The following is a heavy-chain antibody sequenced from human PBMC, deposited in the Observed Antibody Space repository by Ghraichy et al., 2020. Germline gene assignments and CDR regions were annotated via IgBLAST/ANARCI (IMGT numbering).Heavy chain of an antibody. D-gene: IGHD5-18*01. CDR2: ISSSSSTI. CDR3: ATNSGYSYGYAYYYGMDV. J-gene: IGHJ6*02. V-gene: IGHV3-48*02. CDR1: GFTFSTYA. Sequence: GESLNISCAASGFTFSTYAMNWVRQAPGGGLEWLSYISSSSSTIFYADSVKGRFTISRDNAKNSLYLQLNSLRDEDTAVYYCATNSGYSYGYAYYYGMDVWGQGTTVTVSS.